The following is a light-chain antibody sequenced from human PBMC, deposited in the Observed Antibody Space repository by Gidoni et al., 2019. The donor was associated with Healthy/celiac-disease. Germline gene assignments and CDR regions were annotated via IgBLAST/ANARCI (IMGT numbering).Light chain of an antibody. V-gene: IGKV1-33*01. CDR1: QDISNY. J-gene: IGKJ4*01. Sequence: IQMTQSPSSLSASVGDRVTITCQASQDISNYLNWYQQKPGKAPKLLIYDASNLETGVPSRCSGSGSGTDFTFTISSLQPEDIATYYCQQYDNLPLTFGGGTKVEIK. CDR3: QQYDNLPLT. CDR2: DAS.